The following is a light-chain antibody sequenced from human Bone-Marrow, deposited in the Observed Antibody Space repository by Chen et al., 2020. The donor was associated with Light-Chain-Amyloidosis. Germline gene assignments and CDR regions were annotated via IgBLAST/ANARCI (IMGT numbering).Light chain of an antibody. CDR3: QQYYGTPFT. J-gene: IGKJ3*01. CDR1: QSVLYNSDNKNY. CDR2: WAS. Sequence: DIVMTQSPDSLAVSLGERATINCKSSQSVLYNSDNKNYLAWYQQKPGQPPKLLIYWASFRESGVPDRFSGSGSGTDFTLTISSLQAEDVAVYYCQQYYGTPFTFGPGTKVNV. V-gene: IGKV4-1*01.